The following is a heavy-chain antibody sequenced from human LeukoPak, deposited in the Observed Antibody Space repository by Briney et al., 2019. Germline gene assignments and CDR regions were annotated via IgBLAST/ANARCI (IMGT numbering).Heavy chain of an antibody. CDR1: GGSISSYY. CDR2: IYYSGST. Sequence: SETPSLTCTVSGGSISSYYWSWIRQPPGKGLEWIGYIYYSGSTNYNPSLKSRVTISVDTSKNQFSLKLSSVTAADTAVYYCARVGIAAAAWFDPWGQGTLVTVSS. CDR3: ARVGIAAAAWFDP. D-gene: IGHD6-13*01. V-gene: IGHV4-59*01. J-gene: IGHJ5*02.